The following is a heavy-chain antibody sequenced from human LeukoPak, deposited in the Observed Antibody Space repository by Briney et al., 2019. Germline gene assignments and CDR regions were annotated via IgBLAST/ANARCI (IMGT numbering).Heavy chain of an antibody. CDR3: ANSEFYVSGKYAGLDN. CDR2: IGDDT. CDR1: RLTFSTYV. J-gene: IGHJ4*02. V-gene: IGHV3-23*01. D-gene: IGHD3-10*01. Sequence: PGGSLRLSCAASRLTFSTYVMNWVRQAPGKGLEWVSTIGDDTYYADSVKGRITVSRDNSRNTLYLQMNFLGVEDTAVYYCANSEFYVSGKYAGLDNWGQGTLVTVSS.